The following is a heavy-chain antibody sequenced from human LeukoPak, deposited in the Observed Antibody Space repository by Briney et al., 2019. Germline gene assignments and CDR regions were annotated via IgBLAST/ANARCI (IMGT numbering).Heavy chain of an antibody. D-gene: IGHD2-15*01. Sequence: GGSLRLSCAASGFTFSSYAMGWVRQAPGKGLEWVSAISATGGSTFYADSVKGRFTISRDNSKNTLYLQMNSVRAEDAAVYYCAKGPLIGWYYFDSWGQGTLVTVSS. V-gene: IGHV3-23*01. J-gene: IGHJ4*02. CDR3: AKGPLIGWYYFDS. CDR2: ISATGGST. CDR1: GFTFSSYA.